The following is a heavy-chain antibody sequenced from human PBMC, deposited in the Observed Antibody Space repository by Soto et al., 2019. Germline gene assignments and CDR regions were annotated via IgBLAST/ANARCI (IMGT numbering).Heavy chain of an antibody. J-gene: IGHJ4*02. CDR3: ARSGSGYYYVPFDY. CDR2: SYYSGST. V-gene: IGHV4-31*03. CDR1: GGSISSGVYY. Sequence: PSETLSRTCTVSGGSISSGVYYWIWIRQHPGKGLEWIGYSYYSGSTYYNPSLKSRVTISVDTSKNQFSLKLSSVTAADTAVYYCARSGSGYYYVPFDYWGQGTLVTVSS. D-gene: IGHD3-22*01.